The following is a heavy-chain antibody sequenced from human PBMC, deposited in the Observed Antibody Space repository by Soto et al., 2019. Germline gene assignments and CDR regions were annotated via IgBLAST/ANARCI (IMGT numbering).Heavy chain of an antibody. CDR1: GFSLSTSGVG. J-gene: IGHJ4*02. CDR3: AHLRITIFGVVTGLLF. Sequence: SGPTLVNPTQTLTLTCTFSGFSLSTSGVGVDWIRQPPGKALEWLALIYWDDDKRYSPSLKSRLTITKDTSKNQVVLTMTNMDPVDTATYYRAHLRITIFGVVTGLLFWGQGTLVIVSS. V-gene: IGHV2-5*02. D-gene: IGHD3-3*01. CDR2: IYWDDDK.